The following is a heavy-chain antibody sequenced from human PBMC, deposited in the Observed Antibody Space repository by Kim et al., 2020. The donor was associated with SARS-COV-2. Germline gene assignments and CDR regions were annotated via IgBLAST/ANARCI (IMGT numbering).Heavy chain of an antibody. D-gene: IGHD3-9*01. V-gene: IGHV4-34*01. CDR3: SMNDILTCYPPHY. Sequence: SETLSLTCAVYGGSFSSYYWSWIRQPPGKGLEWIGEINHSGNTNYNPSLKSRVTLSIDTTKNQFILKVTSVTAAATPVYYCSMNDILTCYPPHYWGQGT. J-gene: IGHJ4*02. CDR2: INHSGNT. CDR1: GGSFSSYY.